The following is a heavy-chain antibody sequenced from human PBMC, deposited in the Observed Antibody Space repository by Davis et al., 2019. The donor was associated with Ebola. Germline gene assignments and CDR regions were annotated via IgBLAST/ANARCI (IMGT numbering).Heavy chain of an antibody. CDR3: ARRGYSHYGMDV. V-gene: IGHV3-48*02. Sequence: LTLPCAISRFSISDDAMNSVRHAPGKGLEWVSYLSGDSRTIHYADTVKGRFTISRDSVKNSLYLHMNSLRDEDTAIYYCARRGYSHYGMDVWGQGTTVAVSS. J-gene: IGHJ6*02. D-gene: IGHD3-10*01. CDR2: LSGDSRTI. CDR1: RFSISDDA.